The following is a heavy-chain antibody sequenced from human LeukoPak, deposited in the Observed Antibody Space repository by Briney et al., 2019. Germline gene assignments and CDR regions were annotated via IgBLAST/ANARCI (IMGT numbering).Heavy chain of an antibody. CDR2: IDDSVNT. V-gene: IGHV4-59*01. J-gene: IGHJ3*02. CDR1: GGSIN. CDR3: ARSDYHGSGSHTVFDAFDI. Sequence: SETLSLTCPVSGGSINWSWIRRPPGKGLEWIGYIDDSVNTDYNPSVKSQVTISVDKSKNQFSLKLRFVTAADTAMYYCARSDYHGSGSHTVFDAFDIWGQGTTVTVSS. D-gene: IGHD3-10*01.